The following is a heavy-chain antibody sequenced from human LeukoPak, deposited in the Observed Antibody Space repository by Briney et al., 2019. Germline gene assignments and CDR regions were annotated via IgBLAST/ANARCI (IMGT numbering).Heavy chain of an antibody. CDR3: AKRDSSGSYPYYFDY. D-gene: IGHD3-22*01. J-gene: IGHJ4*02. Sequence: PGGSLRLSCVASGFTFSTHAMSWVRLAPGKGLEWVSAIGGSDGSTYYADSVKGRSIISRDNSKDTLYLQMNSLRVEDTATYYCAKRDSSGSYPYYFDYWGQGTLVTVSS. CDR2: IGGSDGST. V-gene: IGHV3-23*01. CDR1: GFTFSTHA.